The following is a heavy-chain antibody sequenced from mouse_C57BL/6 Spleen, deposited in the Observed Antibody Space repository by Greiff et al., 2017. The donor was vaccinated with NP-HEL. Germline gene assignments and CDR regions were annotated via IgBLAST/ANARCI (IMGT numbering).Heavy chain of an antibody. Sequence: EVKVVESGGGLVQPGGSLSLSCAASGFTFTDYYMSWVRQPPGKALEWLGFIRNKDNGYTTEYSAPVKGRFTISRDNSQSILYLLMNALRAEDSATYYCARYNPGRAMDYWGQGPSVTVSS. D-gene: IGHD4-1*01. V-gene: IGHV7-3*01. J-gene: IGHJ4*01. CDR2: IRNKDNGYTT. CDR3: ARYNPGRAMDY. CDR1: GFTFTDYY.